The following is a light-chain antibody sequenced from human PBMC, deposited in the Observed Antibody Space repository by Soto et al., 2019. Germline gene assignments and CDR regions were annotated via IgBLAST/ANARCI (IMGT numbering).Light chain of an antibody. CDR1: RDIGND. CDR3: LQHLHFPWT. V-gene: IGKV1-6*01. Sequence: AIQMTQSPSSLSASVGDRVTITCRASRDIGNDLGWDQQKPGKAPKHLIFASSNLQSGAPSRFSGGGSGTDFHITIRSLQADDFATYYCLQHLHFPWTFGHGTKVDMK. J-gene: IGKJ1*01. CDR2: ASS.